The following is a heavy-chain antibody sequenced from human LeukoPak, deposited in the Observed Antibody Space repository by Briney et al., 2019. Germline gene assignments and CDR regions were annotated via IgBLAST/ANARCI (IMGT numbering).Heavy chain of an antibody. CDR3: TRGAGWLIDY. CDR1: RGSISSYY. CDR2: IYYSGST. D-gene: IGHD3-16*01. V-gene: IGHV4-59*01. Sequence: PSETLSLTCTVSRGSISSYYWSWIRQPPGKGLEWIGYIYYSGSTNYNPSLKSRVTISADTSKNHFSLKLNSVTTADTAVYYCTRGAGWLIDYWGQGILVTVSS. J-gene: IGHJ4*02.